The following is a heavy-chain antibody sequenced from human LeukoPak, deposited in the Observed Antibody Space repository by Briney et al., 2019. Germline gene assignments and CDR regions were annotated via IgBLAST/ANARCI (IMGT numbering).Heavy chain of an antibody. V-gene: IGHV4-59*08. CDR3: ARHLPMEMWFDP. D-gene: IGHD3-10*01. Sequence: SETLSLTCSVSGASMSDYYWSWIRQSPEKGLEWIGFVYYSTSTNCNPSLRSRVTISLDTSKRQVSLRLNSVTAADTAVYYCARHLPMEMWFDPWGQGILVTVSS. CDR1: GASMSDYY. CDR2: VYYSTST. J-gene: IGHJ5*02.